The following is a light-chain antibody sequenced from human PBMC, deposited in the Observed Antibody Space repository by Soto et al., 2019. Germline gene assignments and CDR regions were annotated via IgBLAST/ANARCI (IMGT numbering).Light chain of an antibody. CDR1: QSVSSSY. J-gene: IGKJ4*01. V-gene: IGKV3-20*01. CDR2: GAS. Sequence: DIVLTQSQGTLSLSPGESATLSCRTSQSVSSSYLAWYQQKPGQAPRLLIYGASSRATGIPDRFSGSGSGTDFTLTISRLEPEDVAVYYCQQYGSSPLTFGGGTKVDIK. CDR3: QQYGSSPLT.